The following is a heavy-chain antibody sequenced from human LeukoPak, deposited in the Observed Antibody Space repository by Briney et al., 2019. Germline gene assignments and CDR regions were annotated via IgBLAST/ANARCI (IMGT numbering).Heavy chain of an antibody. J-gene: IGHJ5*02. V-gene: IGHV4-59*01. Sequence: SETLSLTCTVSGGSISIYYWNWIRQPPGKGLEWIGNIQYSGSTNYNPSLKSRVTILLDTSKNQFSLKLNSVTAADTAVYYCARDWELGHWGQGTLVTVS. CDR3: ARDWELGH. CDR1: GGSISIYY. CDR2: IQYSGST. D-gene: IGHD1-1*01.